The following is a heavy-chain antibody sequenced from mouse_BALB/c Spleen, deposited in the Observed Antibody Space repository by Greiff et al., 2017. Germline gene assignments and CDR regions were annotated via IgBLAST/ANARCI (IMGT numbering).Heavy chain of an antibody. CDR2: ISYDGSN. J-gene: IGHJ1*01. D-gene: IGHD2-2*01. Sequence: EVQLQESGPGLVKPSQSLSLTCSVTGYSITSGYYWNWIRQFPGNKLEWMGYISYDGSNNYNPSLKNRISITRDTSKNQFFLKLNSVTTEDTATYYCAVWLRRPYWYFDVWGAGTTVPVSS. CDR1: GYSITSGYY. CDR3: AVWLRRPYWYFDV. V-gene: IGHV3-6*02.